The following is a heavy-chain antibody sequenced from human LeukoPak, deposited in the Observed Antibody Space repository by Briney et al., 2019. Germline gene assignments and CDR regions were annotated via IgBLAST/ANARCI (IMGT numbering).Heavy chain of an antibody. CDR1: GFTFDDYG. Sequence: GGSLRLSCAASGFTFDDYGMSWVRQAPGKGLEWVSGINWNGGSTGYADSVKGRFTISRGNAKNSLYLQMNSLRAEDTALYYCARERCSGGSCYTYYFDYWGQGTLVTVSS. CDR3: ARERCSGGSCYTYYFDY. CDR2: INWNGGST. J-gene: IGHJ4*02. D-gene: IGHD2-15*01. V-gene: IGHV3-20*04.